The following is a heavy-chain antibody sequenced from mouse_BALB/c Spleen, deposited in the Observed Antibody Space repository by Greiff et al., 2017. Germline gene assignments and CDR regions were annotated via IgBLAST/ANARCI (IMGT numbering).Heavy chain of an antibody. D-gene: IGHD2-14*01. V-gene: IGHV5-12-2*01. CDR2: ISNVGGST. CDR3: AWPYYRYDGWFAY. J-gene: IGHJ3*01. CDR1: GFTFSGYT. Sequence: EVQLVESGGGLVQPGGSRKLSCAASGFTFSGYTMSWVRQTPEKRLEWVAYISNVGGSTYYPDTVKGRFTISRDNAKNTLYLQMSSLKSEDTAMYYCAWPYYRYDGWFAYWGQGTLVTVSA.